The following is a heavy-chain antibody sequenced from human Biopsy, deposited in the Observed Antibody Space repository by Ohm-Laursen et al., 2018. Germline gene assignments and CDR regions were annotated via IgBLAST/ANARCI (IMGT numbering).Heavy chain of an antibody. V-gene: IGHV4-59*10. D-gene: IGHD3-22*01. Sequence: TLSLTCAVYGESFNGYYWSWIRQPAGKGLEWIGRIYPGGSTNYNPSLKSRVTMSVDTSKKQLSLRLRSVTAADTAMYYCASVVLGPTNDAFDLWGQGTMAVVSS. J-gene: IGHJ3*01. CDR1: GESFNGYY. CDR2: IYPGGST. CDR3: ASVVLGPTNDAFDL.